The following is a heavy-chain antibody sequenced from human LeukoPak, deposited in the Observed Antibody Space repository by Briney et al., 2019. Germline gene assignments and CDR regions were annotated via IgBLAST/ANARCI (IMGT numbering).Heavy chain of an antibody. V-gene: IGHV4-39*01. CDR3: ARSLGITMVRGVIQGPFYYYGMDV. CDR2: IYYSGST. CDR1: GGSISSSSYY. D-gene: IGHD3-10*01. Sequence: SETLSLTCTVSGGSISSSSYYWGWIRQPPGKGLEWIGCIYYSGSTYYNPSLKSRVTISVNTSKNQFSLKLSSVTAADTAVYYCARSLGITMVRGVIQGPFYYYGMDVWGQGTTVTVSS. J-gene: IGHJ6*02.